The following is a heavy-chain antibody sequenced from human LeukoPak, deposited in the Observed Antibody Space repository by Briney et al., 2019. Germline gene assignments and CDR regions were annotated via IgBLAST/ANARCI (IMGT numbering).Heavy chain of an antibody. CDR3: AKGRYDSGGFNWAA. CDR2: LSGSGGSA. Sequence: PGGSLRLSCAASGFTFSNYAMTWVRQSPGKGLEWVSALSGSGGSAYYADSVKGRFTISRDNSKNTLYLQMNSLRADDTAVYYCAKGRYDSGGFNWAAWGQGTLVTVSS. D-gene: IGHD3-22*01. V-gene: IGHV3-23*01. CDR1: GFTFSNYA. J-gene: IGHJ4*02.